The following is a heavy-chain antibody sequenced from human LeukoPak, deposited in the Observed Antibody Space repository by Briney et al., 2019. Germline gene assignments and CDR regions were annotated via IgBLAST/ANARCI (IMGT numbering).Heavy chain of an antibody. D-gene: IGHD3-22*01. J-gene: IGHJ4*02. CDR2: MNPNSGNT. CDR1: GYTFTSYD. Sequence: ASVKVSCKASGYTFTSYDINWVRQATGQGLEWMGWMNPNSGNTGYAQKFQGRVTITRNTSISTAYMELSSLRSEDTAVYYCARGRDDSSGYYVDYWGQGTLVTVSS. V-gene: IGHV1-8*03. CDR3: ARGRDDSSGYYVDY.